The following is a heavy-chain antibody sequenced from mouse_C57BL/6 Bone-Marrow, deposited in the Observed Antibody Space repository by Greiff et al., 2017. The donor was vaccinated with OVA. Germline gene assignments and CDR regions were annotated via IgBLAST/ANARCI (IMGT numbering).Heavy chain of an antibody. CDR3: ASYDYDGGGAWFAY. J-gene: IGHJ3*01. CDR1: GFTFSSYV. Sequence: EVQLVESGGGLVKPGGSLKLSCAASGFTFSSYVMSWVRQTPEKRLEWVATISDGGSYTYYPDNVKGRFPISRDNAKNNLYLQMSHLKSEDTAMYYCASYDYDGGGAWFAYWGQGTLVTVSA. V-gene: IGHV5-4*01. CDR2: ISDGGSYT. D-gene: IGHD2-4*01.